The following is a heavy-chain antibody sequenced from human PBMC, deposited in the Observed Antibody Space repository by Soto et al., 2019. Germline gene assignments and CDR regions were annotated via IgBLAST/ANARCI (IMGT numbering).Heavy chain of an antibody. D-gene: IGHD4-17*01. CDR1: GFTFSNYA. V-gene: IGHV3-23*01. CDR3: AKDATVTTSLYYYYYGLDV. Sequence: EVQLLESGGGLVQPGGSLRLSCTASGFTFSNYAMSWVRQAPDKGLEWVSAISGRGGSTYYADSVKGRFTISRDNSTNMLFLQMNSLRAEDTALYYCAKDATVTTSLYYYYYGLDVWGQGTTVTVSS. CDR2: ISGRGGST. J-gene: IGHJ6*02.